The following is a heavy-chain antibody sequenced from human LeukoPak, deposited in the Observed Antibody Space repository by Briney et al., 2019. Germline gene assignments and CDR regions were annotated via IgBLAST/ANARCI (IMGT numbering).Heavy chain of an antibody. CDR1: GGSISIYY. J-gene: IGHJ4*02. CDR3: ASGRASFDY. CDR2: IYYSGST. Sequence: SETLSLTCTVSGGSISIYYWSWIRQPPGKGLEWIGYIYYSGSTNYNPSLKSRVTISVDTSKNQFSLKLSSVTAADTAVYYCASGRASFDYWGQGTLVTVSS. V-gene: IGHV4-59*08.